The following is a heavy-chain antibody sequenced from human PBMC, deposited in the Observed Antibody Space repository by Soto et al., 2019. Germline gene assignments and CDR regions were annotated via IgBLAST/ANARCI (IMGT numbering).Heavy chain of an antibody. V-gene: IGHV1-69*06. CDR2: IIPIFGTA. D-gene: IGHD6-13*01. Sequence: QVQLVQSGAEVKKPGSSVKVSCKASGGTFSSYAISWVRQAPGQGLEWMGGIIPIFGTANYAQKFQGRVTITADKSTGTAYMELRSLRSEDTAVYYCSRDPQGPIAAAGEDDWFDPWGQGTLVTVSS. J-gene: IGHJ5*02. CDR3: SRDPQGPIAAAGEDDWFDP. CDR1: GGTFSSYA.